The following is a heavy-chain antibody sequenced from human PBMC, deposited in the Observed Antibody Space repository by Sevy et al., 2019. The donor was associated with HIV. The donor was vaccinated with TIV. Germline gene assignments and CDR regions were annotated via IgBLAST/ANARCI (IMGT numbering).Heavy chain of an antibody. Sequence: GGSLRLSCEASGFTVSGNYMAWVRLAPGKGLEWVSLIDSGGSTYYADSVKGRFTISRDNAKNTLYLQMNPLRDEDTAVYFWARDRYYDASGYYYYYYGMDVWGQGTTVTVSS. D-gene: IGHD3-22*01. CDR3: ARDRYYDASGYYYYYYGMDV. V-gene: IGHV3-66*01. CDR1: GFTVSGNY. J-gene: IGHJ6*02. CDR2: IDSGGST.